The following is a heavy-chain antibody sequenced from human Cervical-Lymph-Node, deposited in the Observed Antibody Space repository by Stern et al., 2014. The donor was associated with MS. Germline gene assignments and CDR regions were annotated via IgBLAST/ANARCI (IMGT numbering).Heavy chain of an antibody. CDR1: GFTFSSYA. CDR3: ARDTGYSSGWYSGAFDI. D-gene: IGHD6-19*01. CDR2: ISYDGSNK. V-gene: IGHV3-30*01. Sequence: MQLVESGGGVVQPGRSLRLSCAASGFTFSSYAMHWVRQAPGKGLEWGAVISYDGSNKYYADSVKGRFTISRDNSKNTLYLQMNSLRAEDTAVYYCARDTGYSSGWYSGAFDIWGQGTMVTVSS. J-gene: IGHJ3*02.